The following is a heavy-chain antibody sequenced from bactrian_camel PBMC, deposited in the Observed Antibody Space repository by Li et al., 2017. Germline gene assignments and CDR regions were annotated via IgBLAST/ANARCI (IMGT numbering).Heavy chain of an antibody. J-gene: IGHJ4*01. V-gene: IGHV3S53*01. CDR2: IDNAGST. Sequence: HVQLVESGGGTVQAGGSLRLSCVASGYTYSRGSMGWFRQPPGKEREGVASIDNAGSTKYLAAVEGRFTISKDDTSNTLYLQMNDLKPADTAMYYCAADRWTCDRIVPVVTVGADLTGQGTQVTVS. CDR1: GYTYSRGS. D-gene: IGHD2*01.